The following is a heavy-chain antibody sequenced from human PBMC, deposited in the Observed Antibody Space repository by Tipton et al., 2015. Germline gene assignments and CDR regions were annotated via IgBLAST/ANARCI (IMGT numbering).Heavy chain of an antibody. CDR3: AGYGNNSA. D-gene: IGHD5-12*01. V-gene: IGHV3-23*01. Sequence: SLRLSCAASGFTFSSSAMSWVRQAPGKGLGWVSAISGSGGYTYYADSVKGRFTISRDSSKNTLYLQMNSLRVEDTAVYYCAGYGNNSAWGQGTLVTVSS. CDR2: ISGSGGYT. J-gene: IGHJ5*02. CDR1: GFTFSSSA.